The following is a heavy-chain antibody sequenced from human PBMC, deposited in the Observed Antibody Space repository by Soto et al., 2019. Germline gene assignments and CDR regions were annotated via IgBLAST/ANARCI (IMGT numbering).Heavy chain of an antibody. Sequence: GGSLRLSCAASGFTFSNYAIRWVRQTPGKGLEWVSSITGSGDTTYYADSVKGRFTISRDNSKNTVYLQMNSLRVEDTAVYYCAKEGRIVVVVAAYDYWGQGTLVTVSS. J-gene: IGHJ4*02. D-gene: IGHD2-15*01. CDR2: ITGSGDTT. CDR3: AKEGRIVVVVAAYDY. CDR1: GFTFSNYA. V-gene: IGHV3-23*01.